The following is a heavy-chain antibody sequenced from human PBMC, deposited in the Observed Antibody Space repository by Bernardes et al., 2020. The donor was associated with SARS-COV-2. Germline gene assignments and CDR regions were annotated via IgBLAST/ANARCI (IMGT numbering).Heavy chain of an antibody. CDR2: INHSGST. CDR1: GGSFSGYY. CDR3: ARMHVVPAASHAAFDY. J-gene: IGHJ4*02. V-gene: IGHV4-34*01. Sequence: SETLSLTCAVYGGSFSGYYWSWIRQPPGKGLEWIGEINHSGSTNYNPSLKSRVTISVDTSKNQFSLKLSSVTAADTAVYYCARMHVVPAASHAAFDYWGQGTLVTVSS. D-gene: IGHD2-2*01.